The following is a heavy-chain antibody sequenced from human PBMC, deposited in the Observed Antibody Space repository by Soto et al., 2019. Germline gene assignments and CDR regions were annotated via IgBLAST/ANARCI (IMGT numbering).Heavy chain of an antibody. CDR3: ARGRSNCLGVGLWGWFGP. CDR2: INPNSGGT. V-gene: IGHV1-2*02. D-gene: IGHD2-21*01. J-gene: IGHJ5*02. Sequence: ASVKVSCKASGYTFTCYYMHWVRQAPGQGLEWMGWINPNSGGTNYAQKFQGRVTMTRDTSISTAYMELSRLRSDDTAVYYCARGRSNCLGVGLWGWFGPWGRGTMVTVAS. CDR1: GYTFTCYY.